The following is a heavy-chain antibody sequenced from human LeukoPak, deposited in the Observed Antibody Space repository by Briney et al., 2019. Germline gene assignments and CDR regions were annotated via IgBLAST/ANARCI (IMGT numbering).Heavy chain of an antibody. CDR2: IYTSGST. CDR3: ARDSGRHSSSWYSFTMFLHPFDY. D-gene: IGHD6-13*01. V-gene: IGHV4-4*07. J-gene: IGHJ4*02. Sequence: SETLSLTCTVSGGSISSYYWSWIRQPAGKGLEWIGRIYTSGSTNHNPSLKSRVTMSVDTSKNQFSLKLSSVTAADTAVYYCARDSGRHSSSWYSFTMFLHPFDYWGQGTLVTVSS. CDR1: GGSISSYY.